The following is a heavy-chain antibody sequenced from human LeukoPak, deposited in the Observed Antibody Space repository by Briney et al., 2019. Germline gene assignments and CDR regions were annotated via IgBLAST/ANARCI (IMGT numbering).Heavy chain of an antibody. CDR3: ARHQGSGWYNY. CDR2: IYPYDSDT. Sequence: GESLKISCKASGYSFISHWIGWVRQRPGQGLEFMGIIYPYDSDTKYSPSLQGQVTISVDKSISTAYLQWSSLKASDTAMYYCARHQGSGWYNYWGQGTLVTVSS. CDR1: GYSFISHW. J-gene: IGHJ4*02. D-gene: IGHD6-19*01. V-gene: IGHV5-51*01.